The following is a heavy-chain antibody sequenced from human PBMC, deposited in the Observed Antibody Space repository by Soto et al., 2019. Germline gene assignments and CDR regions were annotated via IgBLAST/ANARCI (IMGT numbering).Heavy chain of an antibody. CDR1: GGSISSSSYF. J-gene: IGHJ4*02. CDR3: ARLQQQLVL. Sequence: QLQLQESGPGLVKPSETLSLTCTVSGGSISSSSYFWGWIRQPPGKGLEWIGSIYYSGSTYSNPSLKTRVTISVDTSKNQFSLKLNFVTAADTAVYYCARLQQQLVLWGQGTLVTVSS. CDR2: IYYSGST. D-gene: IGHD6-13*01. V-gene: IGHV4-39*01.